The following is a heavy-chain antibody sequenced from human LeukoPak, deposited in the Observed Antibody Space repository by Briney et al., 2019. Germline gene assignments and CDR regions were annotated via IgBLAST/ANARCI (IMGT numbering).Heavy chain of an antibody. V-gene: IGHV1-69*05. CDR2: IIPIFGTA. J-gene: IGHJ4*02. D-gene: IGHD3-22*01. Sequence: SVKVSCKASGGTFSSYAISWVRQAPGQGLEWRGRIIPIFGTANYAQKFQGRVTITTDESTSTAYMELSSLRSEDTAVYYCARDATYYYDSSGYYFDYWGQGTPVTVSS. CDR1: GGTFSSYA. CDR3: ARDATYYYDSSGYYFDY.